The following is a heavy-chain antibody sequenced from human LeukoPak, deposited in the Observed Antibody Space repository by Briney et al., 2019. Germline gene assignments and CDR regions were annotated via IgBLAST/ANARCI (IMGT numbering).Heavy chain of an antibody. D-gene: IGHD6-19*01. CDR2: ISWDGGST. Sequence: GGSLRLSCAASGFTFDDYAMHWVRQAPGKGLEWVPLISWDGGSTYYADSVKGRFTISRDNSKNSLYLQMNSLRAEDSALYYCAITPQKGGLIPVGGTARFYYWGPGTLGTVSS. J-gene: IGHJ4*02. CDR3: AITPQKGGLIPVGGTARFYY. V-gene: IGHV3-43D*04. CDR1: GFTFDDYA.